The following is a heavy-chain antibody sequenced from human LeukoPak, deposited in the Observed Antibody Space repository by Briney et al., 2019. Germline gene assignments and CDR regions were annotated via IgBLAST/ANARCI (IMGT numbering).Heavy chain of an antibody. CDR1: GYTFTSYG. CDR2: ISAYTGNT. Sequence: ASVKVSCKASGYTFTSYGFSWVRQAPGQGLEWMGWISAYTGNTNYAQKFQGRVTITADESTSTAYMELSSLRSEDTAVYYCARARTSYYYGSGSPDQFDYWGQGTLVTVSS. V-gene: IGHV1-18*01. CDR3: ARARTSYYYGSGSPDQFDY. D-gene: IGHD3-10*01. J-gene: IGHJ4*02.